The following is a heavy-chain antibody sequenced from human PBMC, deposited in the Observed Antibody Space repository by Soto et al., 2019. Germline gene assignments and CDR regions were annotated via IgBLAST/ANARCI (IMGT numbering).Heavy chain of an antibody. D-gene: IGHD3-16*01. CDR3: AKSGRAAYTSSPRFYFDY. CDR1: GFNFGTFA. J-gene: IGHJ4*02. CDR2: VSYDGGSA. V-gene: IGHV3-30*18. Sequence: QVQLLESGGGVVQPGRSLRLSCVASGFNFGTFAMHWVRQAPGKGLEWVAVVSYDGGSAYYADSVKGRFTISRDGRNISVSLGINSLRPEVSALYSCAKSGRAAYTSSPRFYFDYWGPGTVVTVSS.